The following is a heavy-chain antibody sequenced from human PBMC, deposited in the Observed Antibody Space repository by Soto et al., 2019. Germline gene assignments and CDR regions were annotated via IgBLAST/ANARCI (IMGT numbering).Heavy chain of an antibody. V-gene: IGHV3-23*01. D-gene: IGHD2-15*01. CDR3: AVRVVGAVSGFDP. CDR1: DVTFSNYA. CDR2: ITGSGYNT. Sequence: LRLSCAASDVTFSNYAMRWVRQAPGKGLEWVSAITGSGYNTYYADSVRGRFTISRDNSKNTLYMQMNSLRAEDTAVYYCAVRVVGAVSGFDPWGQGTLVTVSS. J-gene: IGHJ5*02.